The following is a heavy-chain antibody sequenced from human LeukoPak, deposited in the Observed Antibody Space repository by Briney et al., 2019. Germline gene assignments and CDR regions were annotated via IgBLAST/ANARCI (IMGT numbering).Heavy chain of an antibody. CDR1: GDSMSDYF. J-gene: IGHJ6*03. V-gene: IGHV4-59*12. Sequence: SETLSLTCTVSGDSMSDYFWTWIRQPPGKGLEWIGYAADSGSTNYNPSLKSRVTISVDKSKNQFSLKLSSVTAADTAVYYCARCGGKWLHYMDVWGKGTTVTVSS. CDR3: ARCGGKWLHYMDV. D-gene: IGHD5-12*01. CDR2: AADSGST.